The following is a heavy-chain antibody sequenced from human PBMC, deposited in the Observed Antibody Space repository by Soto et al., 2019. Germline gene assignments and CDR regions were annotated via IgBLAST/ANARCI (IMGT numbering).Heavy chain of an antibody. V-gene: IGHV4-30-4*01. J-gene: IGHJ5*02. CDR3: ARGIAAAGTGWFDP. CDR2: IYYSGST. CDR1: GGSISSGGYY. D-gene: IGHD6-13*01. Sequence: PSETLSLTCTVSGGSISSGGYYWSWIRHPPGKGLEWIGYIYYSGSTYYNPSLKSRVTISVDTSKNQFSLKLSSVTAADTAVYYCARGIAAAGTGWFDPWGQGTLVTVSS.